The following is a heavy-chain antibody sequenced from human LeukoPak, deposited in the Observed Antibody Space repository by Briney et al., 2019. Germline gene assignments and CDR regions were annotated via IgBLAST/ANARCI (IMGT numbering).Heavy chain of an antibody. V-gene: IGHV4-61*01. J-gene: IGHJ5*02. CDR3: ARAETQYYDFWGGYHNWFDP. CDR1: GGSVSNGIYY. D-gene: IGHD3-3*01. Sequence: SETLSLTCTVSGGSVSNGIYYWSWIRQPPGKGLEWIGYIYYSGSTNYNPSLKSRVTISLDTSKNQFSLKLSSVTAADTAVYYCARAETQYYDFWGGYHNWFDPWGQGTLVTVSS. CDR2: IYYSGST.